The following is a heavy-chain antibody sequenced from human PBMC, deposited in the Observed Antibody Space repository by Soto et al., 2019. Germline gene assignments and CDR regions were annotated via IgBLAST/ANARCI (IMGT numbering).Heavy chain of an antibody. J-gene: IGHJ4*02. CDR2: ISGSGGST. Sequence: EVQLLESGGGLVQPGGSLRLSCAASGFTFSSYAMSWVRQAPGKGLEWVSAISGSGGSTYYADSVKGRFTISRDNSKNTVFLQMNSLRAGDTAVYYCASHVLLWFGELNYWGQGTLVTVSS. CDR3: ASHVLLWFGELNY. CDR1: GFTFSSYA. V-gene: IGHV3-23*01. D-gene: IGHD3-10*01.